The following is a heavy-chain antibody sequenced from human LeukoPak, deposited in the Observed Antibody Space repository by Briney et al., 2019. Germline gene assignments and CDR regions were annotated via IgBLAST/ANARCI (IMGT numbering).Heavy chain of an antibody. J-gene: IGHJ3*02. Sequence: GGSLRLSCAASGFTVSSNYMSGVRQAPGKGLEWVSAISGSGGSTYHADSVKGRFTISRDNSKNTLYLQMNSLRAEDTAVYYCAKRCGGDWDAFDIWGQGTMVTVSS. D-gene: IGHD2-21*01. CDR2: ISGSGGST. CDR1: GFTVSSNY. CDR3: AKRCGGDWDAFDI. V-gene: IGHV3-23*01.